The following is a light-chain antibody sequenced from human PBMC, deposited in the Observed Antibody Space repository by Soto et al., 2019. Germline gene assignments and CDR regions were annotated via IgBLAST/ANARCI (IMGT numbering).Light chain of an antibody. Sequence: DIQMTQSPSTLSASVGDRVTITCRASQSISSWLAWYQQKPGKAPKXLIYDASSLESGVPSRFSGSGSGTELTLTISSLQPDDCETYDCQQYNSYSWTFGQGTKVDI. CDR3: QQYNSYSWT. CDR1: QSISSW. V-gene: IGKV1-5*01. CDR2: DAS. J-gene: IGKJ1*01.